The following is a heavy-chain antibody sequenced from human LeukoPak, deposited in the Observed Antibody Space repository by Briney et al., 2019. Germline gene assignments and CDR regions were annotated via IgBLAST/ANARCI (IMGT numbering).Heavy chain of an antibody. J-gene: IGHJ4*02. Sequence: SVKVSCKASGGTFSSYAISWVRQAPGQGLEWMGGFIPIFGTANYAQKFQGRVTITADDSTSTAYMELSSLRSEDTAVYCCARDDGAYCGGDCYSGDYWGQGTLVTVSS. CDR3: ARDDGAYCGGDCYSGDY. CDR2: FIPIFGTA. V-gene: IGHV1-69*13. CDR1: GGTFSSYA. D-gene: IGHD2-21*01.